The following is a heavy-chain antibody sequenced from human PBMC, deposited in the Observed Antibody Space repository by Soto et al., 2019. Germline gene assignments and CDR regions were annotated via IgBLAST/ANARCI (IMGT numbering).Heavy chain of an antibody. Sequence: SETLSLTCTVSGGSFSSSSHYWVWIRQPPGKGLEWVGSIYYDGRTYYNASLKSRVTISVDTSKNQFSLKVNSVTVADTAVYYCARRSHTNWPAYGGHGTQVTVS. CDR3: ARRSHTNWPAY. V-gene: IGHV4-39*01. CDR2: IYYDGRT. CDR1: GGSFSSSSHY. D-gene: IGHD2-8*01. J-gene: IGHJ4*01.